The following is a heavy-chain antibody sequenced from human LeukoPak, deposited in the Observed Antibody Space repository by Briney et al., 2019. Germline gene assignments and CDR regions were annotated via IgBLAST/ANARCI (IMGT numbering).Heavy chain of an antibody. Sequence: PGGSLRLSCAVSGFTLSTSSMIWVRQAPGKGLDWVSYSGSTSTTTYYPDSLKGRFTISRDNAKNSLYLQMNSLRAEDTAVYYCARVYRYYMDVWGKGTTVTVSS. CDR2: SGSTSTTT. CDR3: ARVYRYYMDV. V-gene: IGHV3-48*01. D-gene: IGHD1-26*01. CDR1: GFTLSTSS. J-gene: IGHJ6*03.